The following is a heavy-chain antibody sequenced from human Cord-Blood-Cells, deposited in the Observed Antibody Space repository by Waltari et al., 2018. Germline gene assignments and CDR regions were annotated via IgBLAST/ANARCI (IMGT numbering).Heavy chain of an antibody. Sequence: QVQLQESGPGLVQPSQTLSLTCTVSGGSISSGGYYWSGIRQHPGRGLEWIGYIYYSGSTYYNPSLKSRVTISVDTSKNQFSLKLSSVTAADTAVYYCARDGRYCSSTSCYDAFDIWGQGTMVTVSS. CDR3: ARDGRYCSSTSCYDAFDI. CDR2: IYYSGST. D-gene: IGHD2-2*01. J-gene: IGHJ3*02. V-gene: IGHV4-31*03. CDR1: GGSISSGGYY.